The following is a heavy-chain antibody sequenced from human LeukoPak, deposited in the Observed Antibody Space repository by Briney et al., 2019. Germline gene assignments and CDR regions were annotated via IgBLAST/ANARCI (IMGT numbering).Heavy chain of an antibody. CDR3: ARSRRYSVVVPAAIYDP. J-gene: IGHJ5*02. D-gene: IGHD2-2*01. Sequence: SVKVSCKASGGTFSSYAISWVRQAPGQGLEWMGGIIPIFGTANYALKFQGRVTITTDESTSTAYMELSSLRSEDTAVYYCARSRRYSVVVPAAIYDPWGQGTLVTVSS. CDR2: IIPIFGTA. V-gene: IGHV1-69*05. CDR1: GGTFSSYA.